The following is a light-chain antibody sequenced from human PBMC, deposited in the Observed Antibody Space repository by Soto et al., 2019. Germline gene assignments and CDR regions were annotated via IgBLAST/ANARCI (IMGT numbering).Light chain of an antibody. CDR1: QSVSSNY. V-gene: IGKV3-20*01. Sequence: EIVLTQSPGTLSLSPGERATLSCRASQSVSSNYLAWYQQKPGQAPRLLIYGASSRATGIPDRFSGSGSGKDFTLTISRLEPEDFAVYYCQQYGSSPQTFGQVTKVEIK. CDR2: GAS. CDR3: QQYGSSPQT. J-gene: IGKJ1*01.